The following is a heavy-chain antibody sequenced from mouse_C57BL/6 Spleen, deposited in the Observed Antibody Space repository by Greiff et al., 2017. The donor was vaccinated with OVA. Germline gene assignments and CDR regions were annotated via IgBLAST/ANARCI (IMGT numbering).Heavy chain of an antibody. Sequence: EVQLQQSGPELVKPGASVKISCKASGYTFTDYYMNWVKQSHGKSLEWIGDINPNNGGTSYNQKFKGKATLTVDKSSSTAYMELRSLTSEDSAVYYCARGGYYGSSLWFAYWGQGTLVTVSA. CDR1: GYTFTDYY. D-gene: IGHD1-1*01. CDR3: ARGGYYGSSLWFAY. J-gene: IGHJ3*01. V-gene: IGHV1-26*01. CDR2: INPNNGGT.